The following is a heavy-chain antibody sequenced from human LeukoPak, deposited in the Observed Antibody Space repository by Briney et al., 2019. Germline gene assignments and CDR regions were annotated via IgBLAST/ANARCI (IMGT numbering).Heavy chain of an antibody. J-gene: IGHJ3*02. CDR2: ISSSSSYI. V-gene: IGHV3-21*01. Sequence: PGGSLRLSCAASGFTFSSYSMNWVRQAPGKGLEWVSSISSSSSYIYYADSVKGRFTISRDNAKNSLYLQMNSLRDEDTAVYYCARVGGVVVTADAFDIWGQGTMVTVSS. CDR3: ARVGGVVVTADAFDI. D-gene: IGHD2-21*02. CDR1: GFTFSSYS.